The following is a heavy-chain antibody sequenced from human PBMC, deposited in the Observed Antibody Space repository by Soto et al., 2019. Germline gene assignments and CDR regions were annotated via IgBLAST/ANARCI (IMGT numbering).Heavy chain of an antibody. CDR2: ISGSGGST. CDR1: GFTFRSYA. V-gene: IGHV3-23*01. D-gene: IGHD6-19*01. J-gene: IGHJ4*02. Sequence: LRLSCAASGFTFRSYAMSWVRQAPGKGLEWVSAISGSGGSTYYADSVKGRFTISRDNSKNTLYLQMNSLRAEDTALYYCAKMYSSRWYEDYWGQGTLVTVSS. CDR3: AKMYSSRWYEDY.